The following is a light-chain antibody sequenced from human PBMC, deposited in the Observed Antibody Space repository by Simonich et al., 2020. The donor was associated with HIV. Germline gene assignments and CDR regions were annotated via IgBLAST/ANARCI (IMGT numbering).Light chain of an antibody. V-gene: IGKV4-1*01. CDR1: QSVLYSSNNKNY. J-gene: IGKJ2*01. CDR2: WAS. CDR3: QQYYITPYT. Sequence: DIVMTQSPDSLGVSLGERATINCKSSQSVLYSSNNKNYLAWYQQKPGQPPKLLIYWASTRQSGVPDRFSGSGSGTDFTLTISSLQAEDVAVYYCQQYYITPYTFGQGTKLEIQ.